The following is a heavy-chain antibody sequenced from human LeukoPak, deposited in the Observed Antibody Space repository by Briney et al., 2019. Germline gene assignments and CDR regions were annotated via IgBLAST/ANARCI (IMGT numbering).Heavy chain of an antibody. D-gene: IGHD1-26*01. CDR2: IYSGGST. V-gene: IGHV3-53*01. CDR3: AREGVSRLSYYFDY. Sequence: PGGSLRLSCAASGFTVSSNYMSWVRQAPGKGLEWVSVIYSGGSTYYADSVKGRFTISRDNSKNTLYLQMNSLRAEDTAVYYCAREGVSRLSYYFDYWGQGTLVTVSS. J-gene: IGHJ4*02. CDR1: GFTVSSNY.